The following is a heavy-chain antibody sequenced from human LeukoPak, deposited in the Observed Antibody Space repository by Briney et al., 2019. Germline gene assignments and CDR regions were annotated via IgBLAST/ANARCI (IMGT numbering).Heavy chain of an antibody. Sequence: PSETLSLTCTVSNGSISTYYWSWIRQPLGKGLEWIGHIYHSGTTIYNPTLKSRVTMSVDTFKNQFSLHLTSVTAADTAVYFCARDSFGRGWYPLWGRGTLVTVSS. CDR2: IYHSGTT. CDR3: ARDSFGRGWYPL. J-gene: IGHJ2*01. D-gene: IGHD6-19*01. V-gene: IGHV4-59*01. CDR1: NGSISTYY.